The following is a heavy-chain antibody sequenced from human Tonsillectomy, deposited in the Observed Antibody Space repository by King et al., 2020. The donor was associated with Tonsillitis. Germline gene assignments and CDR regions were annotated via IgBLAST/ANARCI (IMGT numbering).Heavy chain of an antibody. J-gene: IGHJ6*02. D-gene: IGHD1-26*01. CDR3: ARDRRGYEVGATSYYYGMDV. CDR2: IYTSGST. CDR1: GCSISSYY. V-gene: IGHV4-4*07. Sequence: VQLQESGPGLVKPSETLSLTCTVSGCSISSYYWSWIRQPAGKGLEWIGRIYTSGSTNYNPSLKSRVTMSVDTSKNQFSLKLSSVTAADTAVYYCARDRRGYEVGATSYYYGMDVWGQGTTVTVSS.